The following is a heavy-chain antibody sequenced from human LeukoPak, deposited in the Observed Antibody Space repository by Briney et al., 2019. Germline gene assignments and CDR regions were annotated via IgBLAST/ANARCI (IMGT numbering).Heavy chain of an antibody. D-gene: IGHD4-23*01. CDR3: ARRYNYGGNYEYFDP. J-gene: IGHJ5*02. V-gene: IGHV1-2*02. CDR1: GYSFIGYY. Sequence: ASVKVSCKASGYSFIGYYMHWVRQAPGQGLEWMGWINPRSGGTDFAQKFQGRVTMTSDTSISTAYMELSSLRSDDTAVYYCARRYNYGGNYEYFDPRGQGTLVTVSS. CDR2: INPRSGGT.